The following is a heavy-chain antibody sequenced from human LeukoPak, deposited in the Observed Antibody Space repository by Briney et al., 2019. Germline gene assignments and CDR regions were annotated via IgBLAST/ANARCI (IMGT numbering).Heavy chain of an antibody. Sequence: ASVKVSCKASGGTFSSYAISWVRQAPGQGLEWMGGIIPIFGTANYAQKFQSRVTITTDESTSTAYMELSSLRSEDTAVYYCARERADSSGWFDLFDYWGQGTLVTVSS. V-gene: IGHV1-69*05. CDR1: GGTFSSYA. D-gene: IGHD6-19*01. CDR3: ARERADSSGWFDLFDY. J-gene: IGHJ4*02. CDR2: IIPIFGTA.